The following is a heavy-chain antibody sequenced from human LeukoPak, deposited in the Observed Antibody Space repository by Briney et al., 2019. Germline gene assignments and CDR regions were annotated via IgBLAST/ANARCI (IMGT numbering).Heavy chain of an antibody. V-gene: IGHV3-74*01. D-gene: IGHD6-19*01. CDR1: GFTFSSYW. J-gene: IGHJ4*02. Sequence: GGSLGLSCAASGFTFSSYWMHWVRQAPGKGLVWVSRINSDGSSTSYADSVKGRFTISRDNAKNTLYLQMNSLRAEDTAVYYCARGGIAVAGYFDYWGQGTLVTVSS. CDR3: ARGGIAVAGYFDY. CDR2: INSDGSST.